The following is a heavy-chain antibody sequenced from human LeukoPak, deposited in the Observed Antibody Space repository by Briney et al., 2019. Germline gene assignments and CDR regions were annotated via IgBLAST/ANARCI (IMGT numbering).Heavy chain of an antibody. V-gene: IGHV3-30*02. CDR3: ARDLRGAALHFYYYYYMDV. D-gene: IGHD6-6*01. J-gene: IGHJ6*03. Sequence: GGSLRLSCAASGFTFSSYGMHWVRQAPGKGLEWVAFIRYDGSNKYYADSVKGRFTISRDNSKNTLYLQMNSLRAEDTAVYYCARDLRGAALHFYYYYYMDVWGKGTTVTVSS. CDR2: IRYDGSNK. CDR1: GFTFSSYG.